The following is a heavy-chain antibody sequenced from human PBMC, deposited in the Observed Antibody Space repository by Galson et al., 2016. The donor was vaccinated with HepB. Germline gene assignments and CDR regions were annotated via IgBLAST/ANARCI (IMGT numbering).Heavy chain of an antibody. CDR1: GVTFRSYI. CDR3: ATKPRYCSGENCYYFGMDI. Sequence: SVKVSCKASGVTFRSYIITWVRQAPGQGLEWMGGIIPIFHNVKSAQKFQGRVIITADASTSTAYMELSSLRPEDTAVYYCATKPRYCSGENCYYFGMDIWGQGTTATVSS. J-gene: IGHJ6*02. V-gene: IGHV1-69*13. CDR2: IIPIFHNV. D-gene: IGHD2-15*01.